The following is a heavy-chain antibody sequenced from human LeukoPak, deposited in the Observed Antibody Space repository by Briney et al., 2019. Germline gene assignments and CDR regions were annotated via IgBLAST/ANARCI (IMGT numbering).Heavy chain of an antibody. CDR2: ITYDGSNK. CDR3: AKGFDGWTTVTSFDF. CDR1: GFTFSSYA. Sequence: PGGSLRLSCAASGFTFSSYALHWVRQAPGKGLEWVAVITYDGSNKYYADSVKGRFTISRDNSKNTLYLQMNSLRPEDTAVYYCAKGFDGWTTVTSFDFWGQGTLVTVSS. J-gene: IGHJ4*02. D-gene: IGHD4-17*01. V-gene: IGHV3-30*04.